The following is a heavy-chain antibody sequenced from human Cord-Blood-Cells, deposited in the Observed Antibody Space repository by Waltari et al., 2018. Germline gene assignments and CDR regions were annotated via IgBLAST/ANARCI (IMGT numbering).Heavy chain of an antibody. V-gene: IGHV3-30-3*01. J-gene: IGHJ4*02. D-gene: IGHD2-15*01. CDR2: ISYDGSNK. CDR3: ARLPGDCSGGSCYQFDY. Sequence: QVQLVESGGGVVQPGRSLRLSCAAPGFTFSSYAMHWVRPAPGKGLEWVAVISYDGSNKYYADSVKGRFTISRDNSKNTLYLQMNSLRAEDTAVYYCARLPGDCSGGSCYQFDYWGQGTLVTVSS. CDR1: GFTFSSYA.